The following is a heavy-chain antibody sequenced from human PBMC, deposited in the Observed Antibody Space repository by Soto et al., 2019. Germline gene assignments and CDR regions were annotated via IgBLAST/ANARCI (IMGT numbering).Heavy chain of an antibody. CDR3: VRDEVTHPGLGSDY. D-gene: IGHD2-21*02. V-gene: IGHV1-18*04. CDR1: DYTFSSYA. J-gene: IGHJ4*02. CDR2: INTYNGDT. Sequence: QVQLVQSGGEVKKPGASVKVSCKASDYTFSSYAISWVRQAPGQGLEWMGWINTYNGDTNYAQKFQGRISMTTDTSTSTAYMELRSLRFDDTAMYYCVRDEVTHPGLGSDYWGQGTLVTVSS.